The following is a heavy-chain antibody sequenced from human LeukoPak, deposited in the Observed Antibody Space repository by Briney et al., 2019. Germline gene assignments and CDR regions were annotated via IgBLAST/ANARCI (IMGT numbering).Heavy chain of an antibody. CDR1: GGSFIGYY. Sequence: SETLSLTCAVYGGSFIGYYWSWIRQPPGKGLEWIGEINHSGSTNYNPSLKSRVTISVDASKTQFSLKLSSVTAADTAVYYCARPLATVTRWFDPWGQGTLVTVSS. CDR3: ARPLATVTRWFDP. CDR2: INHSGST. V-gene: IGHV4-34*01. J-gene: IGHJ5*02. D-gene: IGHD4-17*01.